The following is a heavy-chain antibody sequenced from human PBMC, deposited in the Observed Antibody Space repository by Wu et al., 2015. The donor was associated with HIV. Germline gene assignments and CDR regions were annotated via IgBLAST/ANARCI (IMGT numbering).Heavy chain of an antibody. V-gene: IGHV1-69*13. Sequence: QVHLEQSGAEVKKPGSSVKVSCKASGGIFGSYSFSWVRQAPGQGLEWMGRIIPRFDKPNYAQKFEGRVTFTADEFSNTAYMELVDLRYDDTALYYCTRAHDGYTFGGYSASWGQGTPVIVSS. CDR2: IIPRFDKP. D-gene: IGHD3-3*01. CDR1: GGIFGSYS. CDR3: TRAHDGYTFGGYSAS. J-gene: IGHJ4*02.